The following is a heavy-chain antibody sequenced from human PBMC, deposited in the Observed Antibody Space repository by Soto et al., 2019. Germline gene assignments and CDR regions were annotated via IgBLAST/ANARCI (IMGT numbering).Heavy chain of an antibody. Sequence: EVQLLESGGDLARPGGSLRLACAASGFAFSSYDMSWVRQAPGKGLEWVSTFRGSGGDTFYADSVKGRFTISRDDSKNTLYLQMNSLRGEDTALYFCATDRGGGGYPLFDSWGQGTLVTVSS. V-gene: IGHV3-23*01. J-gene: IGHJ4*02. CDR2: FRGSGGDT. CDR1: GFAFSSYD. CDR3: ATDRGGGGYPLFDS. D-gene: IGHD2-15*01.